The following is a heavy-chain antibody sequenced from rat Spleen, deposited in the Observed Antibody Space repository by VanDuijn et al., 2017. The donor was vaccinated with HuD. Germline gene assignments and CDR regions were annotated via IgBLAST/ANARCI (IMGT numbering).Heavy chain of an antibody. CDR1: GFTFSNYG. J-gene: IGHJ3*01. D-gene: IGHD3-8*01. Sequence: EVQLVESGGGLVQPGRSLKLSCAASGFTFSNYGMAWVRQAPRKGLEWVATISTSGGNTYYRDSVTGRFTISSDNAKNNLYLQMGSLRSEDTATYFCAREGALSDWFAYWGQGTLVTVSS. V-gene: IGHV5S13*01. CDR2: ISTSGGNT. CDR3: AREGALSDWFAY.